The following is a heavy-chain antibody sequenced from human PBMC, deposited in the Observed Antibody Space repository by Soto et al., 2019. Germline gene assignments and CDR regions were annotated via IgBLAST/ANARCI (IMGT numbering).Heavy chain of an antibody. Sequence: LQLQESGPGVVKPSETLSLACSVSSGSIRSNDYFWGWVRQPPGKGLEWIGSIYSNGGTYYSPSLKSRATVSIDTSNNQFFLTVRSVTAADTAVYYCATFLVGATARNDFDSWGQGTLVTISS. CDR3: ATFLVGATARNDFDS. CDR2: IYSNGGT. J-gene: IGHJ4*02. D-gene: IGHD2-8*02. CDR1: SGSIRSNDYF. V-gene: IGHV4-39*01.